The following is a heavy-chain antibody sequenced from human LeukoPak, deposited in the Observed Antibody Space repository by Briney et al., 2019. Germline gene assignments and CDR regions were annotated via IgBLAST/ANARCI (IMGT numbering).Heavy chain of an antibody. D-gene: IGHD3-22*01. V-gene: IGHV3-20*04. J-gene: IGHJ4*02. CDR2: INWNGGSR. Sequence: PGGSLRLSCAASGFNFDDYVMSWVRQAPGKGLEWVSGINWNGGSRGYADSVKGRFTISRDNAKNSLYLQMNSLRAEDTALYYCARSRHSYGSSGFPHYWGQGTLVTVSS. CDR1: GFNFDDYV. CDR3: ARSRHSYGSSGFPHY.